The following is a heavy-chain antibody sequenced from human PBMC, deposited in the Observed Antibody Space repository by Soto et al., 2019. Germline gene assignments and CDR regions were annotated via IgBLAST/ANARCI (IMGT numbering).Heavy chain of an antibody. J-gene: IGHJ5*02. Sequence: PSETLSLTCTVSGGSISSSSYYWGWIRQPPGKGLEWIGSIYYSGSTYYNPSLKSRVTISVDTSKNQFSLKLSSVTAADTAVYYCARHRDGYNYDNWFDPWGQGTLVTVSS. V-gene: IGHV4-39*01. CDR3: ARHRDGYNYDNWFDP. CDR1: GGSISSSSYY. CDR2: IYYSGST. D-gene: IGHD5-12*01.